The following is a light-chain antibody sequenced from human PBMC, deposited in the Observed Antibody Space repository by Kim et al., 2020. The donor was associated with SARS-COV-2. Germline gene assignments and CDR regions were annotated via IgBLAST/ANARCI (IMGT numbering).Light chain of an antibody. CDR1: CSGGGCYNF. J-gene: IGLJ3*02. Sequence: GQSVTMSGTGTCSGGGCYNFVAWNRQHPGKAPKLMMYGVSKRPSGVPDRFSGSKSGNTASVTVSGLQAEDKGGYYSSAYADNSKRMFGGGTQLTVL. CDR3: SAYADNSKRM. CDR2: GVS. V-gene: IGLV2-8*01.